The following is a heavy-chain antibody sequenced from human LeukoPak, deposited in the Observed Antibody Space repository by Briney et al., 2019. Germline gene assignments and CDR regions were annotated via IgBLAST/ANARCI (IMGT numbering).Heavy chain of an antibody. Sequence: SGGSLRLSCAASGFTFDDYGMSWVRQAPGKGLEWVSGINWNGGSTGYADSVKGRFTISRDNAKNSLYLQMNSLRAEDTALYYCARDISSSWEGYYFDYWGQGTLVTVSS. J-gene: IGHJ4*02. CDR2: INWNGGST. CDR1: GFTFDDYG. V-gene: IGHV3-20*04. CDR3: ARDISSSWEGYYFDY. D-gene: IGHD6-13*01.